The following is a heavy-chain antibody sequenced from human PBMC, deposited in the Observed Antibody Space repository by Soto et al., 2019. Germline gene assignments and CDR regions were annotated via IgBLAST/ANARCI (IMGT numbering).Heavy chain of an antibody. V-gene: IGHV1-3*01. Sequence: VKVSCKASGYTFTSYGISWVRQAPGQGLEWMGWINAGNGNTKYSQKFQGRVTITRDTSASTAYMELSSLRSEDTAVYYCARDDTNNYYYYYMDVWGKGTTVTVSS. CDR3: ARDDTNNYYYYYMDV. CDR1: GYTFTSYG. J-gene: IGHJ6*03. CDR2: INAGNGNT. D-gene: IGHD3-22*01.